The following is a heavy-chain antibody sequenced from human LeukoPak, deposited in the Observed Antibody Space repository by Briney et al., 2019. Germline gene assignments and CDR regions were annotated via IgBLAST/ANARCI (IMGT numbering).Heavy chain of an antibody. CDR3: ARGLYSDLDAFDI. Sequence: SETLSLTCAVYGGSFSGYYWSWIRQPQGKGLEWIGEINHSGSTNYNPSLKSRVTISVDTSKNQFSLKLSSVTAADTAVYYCARGLYSDLDAFDIWGQGTMVTVSS. CDR1: GGSFSGYY. J-gene: IGHJ3*02. V-gene: IGHV4-34*01. CDR2: INHSGST. D-gene: IGHD3-22*01.